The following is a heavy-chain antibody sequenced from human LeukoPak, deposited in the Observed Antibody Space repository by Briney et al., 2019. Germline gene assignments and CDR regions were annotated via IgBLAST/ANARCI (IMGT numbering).Heavy chain of an antibody. J-gene: IGHJ5*02. Sequence: SETLSLTCTISGGSISSYYWSWIRQPAGKGLEWIGRIYSSGSTNYNPSLKSRVTISVDTSKNQFSLKLSSVTAADTAVYYCASELLNYYDTRGFDPWGQGTLVTVSS. CDR1: GGSISSYY. V-gene: IGHV4-4*07. CDR3: ASELLNYYDTRGFDP. D-gene: IGHD3-22*01. CDR2: IYSSGST.